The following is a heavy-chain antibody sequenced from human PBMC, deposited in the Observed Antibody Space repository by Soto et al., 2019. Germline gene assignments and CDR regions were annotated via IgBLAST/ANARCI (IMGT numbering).Heavy chain of an antibody. D-gene: IGHD3-3*01. V-gene: IGHV3-30-3*01. CDR2: ISYDGSNK. Sequence: GWSLRLSCAASGFTFSSYAMHLVRQAPGKGLEWVAFISYDGSNKYYADSVKGRFTISRDNSKNTLYLQMNSLRAEDTAVYYCARERSTIFGVVIPHLYFEYWGKGTLVTVSS. J-gene: IGHJ4*02. CDR3: ARERSTIFGVVIPHLYFEY. CDR1: GFTFSSYA.